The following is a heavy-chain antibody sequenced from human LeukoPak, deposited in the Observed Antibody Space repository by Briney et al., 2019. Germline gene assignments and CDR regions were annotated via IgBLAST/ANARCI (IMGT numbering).Heavy chain of an antibody. CDR1: GGTFSSYA. V-gene: IGHV1-69*13. CDR3: ARGGAIYGDYAPRGYGMDV. CDR2: IIPIFGTA. Sequence: SVKVSCKASGGTFSSYAISWVRQAPGQGLEWMGGIIPIFGTANYAQKFQGRVTITADESTSTAYMELSGLRSEDTAVYYCARGGAIYGDYAPRGYGMDVWGQGTTVTVSS. D-gene: IGHD4-17*01. J-gene: IGHJ6*02.